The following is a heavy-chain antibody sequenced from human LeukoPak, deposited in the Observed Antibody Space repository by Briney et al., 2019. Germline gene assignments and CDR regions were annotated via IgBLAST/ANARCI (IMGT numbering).Heavy chain of an antibody. CDR2: INPSGGST. CDR1: GYTFTSYY. J-gene: IGHJ6*02. CDR3: ARAGRSSGWYSWAYYYYYYGMDV. D-gene: IGHD6-19*01. Sequence: PGASVKVSCKASGYTFTSYYMHWARQAPGQGLEWMGIINPSGGSTSYAQKFQGRVTMTRDTSTSTVYMELSSLRSEDTAVYYCARAGRSSGWYSWAYYYYYYGMDVWGQGTTVTVSS. V-gene: IGHV1-46*01.